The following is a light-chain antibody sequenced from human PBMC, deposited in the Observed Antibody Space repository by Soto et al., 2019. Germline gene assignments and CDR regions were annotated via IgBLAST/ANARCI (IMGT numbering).Light chain of an antibody. J-gene: IGLJ3*02. CDR1: MRDVGAYNL. CDR2: EVR. V-gene: IGLV2-14*01. Sequence: QSALTQPASVSGSAGQSITISCSGTMRDVGAYNLVSWYQQHPGTAPKLIIYEVRNRPSGISSRFSGSRSGNTASLTISGIQSEDEGDYYCRAYTARSTLVFGGGTKLTVL. CDR3: RAYTARSTLV.